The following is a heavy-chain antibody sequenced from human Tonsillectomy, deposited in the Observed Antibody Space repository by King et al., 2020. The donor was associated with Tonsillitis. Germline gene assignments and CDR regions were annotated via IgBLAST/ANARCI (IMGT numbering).Heavy chain of an antibody. Sequence: VQLVESGGGLVKPGGSLRLSCAASGFTFSNAWMSWVRQTPGKGLEWVGRIKSKTDGGTTDYAAPVKGRFTISRDDSKSTLYLQMNSLTTEDTAVYYCDAGVWTSWFDPWGQGTLVTVSS. D-gene: IGHD3/OR15-3a*01. J-gene: IGHJ5*02. CDR1: GFTFSNAW. CDR3: DAGVWTSWFDP. V-gene: IGHV3-15*01. CDR2: IKSKTDGGTT.